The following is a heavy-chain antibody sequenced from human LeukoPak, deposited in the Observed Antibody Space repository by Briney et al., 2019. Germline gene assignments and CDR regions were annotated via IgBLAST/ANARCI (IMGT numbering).Heavy chain of an antibody. J-gene: IGHJ4*02. V-gene: IGHV4-59*01. CDR2: IYYSGST. CDR3: ARRHVEYSSSSDPYYFDY. Sequence: SETLSLTCTVSDGSISNYYWSWIRQPPGKGLEWIGYIYYSGSTDYNPSLKSRVTMSVDRSKNQFSLKLSSVTAADTAVYYCARRHVEYSSSSDPYYFDYWGQGTLVTVSS. CDR1: DGSISNYY. D-gene: IGHD6-6*01.